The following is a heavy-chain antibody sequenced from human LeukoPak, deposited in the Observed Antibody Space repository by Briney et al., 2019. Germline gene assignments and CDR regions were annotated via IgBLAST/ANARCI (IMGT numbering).Heavy chain of an antibody. D-gene: IGHD1-26*01. Sequence: GGSLRLSCAASGFTFSSYNMNWVRQAPGKGLEWVSSISSSSSYVYYADSLKGRFTISRDNAKNSLYLQMNSLRAEDTAVYYCARDSSGSYSPGDYWGQGTLVTVSS. V-gene: IGHV3-21*01. CDR2: ISSSSSYV. CDR1: GFTFSSYN. CDR3: ARDSSGSYSPGDY. J-gene: IGHJ4*02.